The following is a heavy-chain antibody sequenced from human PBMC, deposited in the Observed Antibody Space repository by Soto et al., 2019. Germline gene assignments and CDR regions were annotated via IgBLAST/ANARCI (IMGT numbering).Heavy chain of an antibody. CDR3: ARAGPRYCSGGSCYGPYTDV. V-gene: IGHV4-34*01. CDR2: INHSGST. CDR1: GGSFSGYY. Sequence: SETLSLTCAVYGGSFSGYYWSWIRQPPGKGLEWIGEINHSGSTNYNPSLKSRVTISVDTSKNQFSMKLSSVTAADTAVYYCARAGPRYCSGGSCYGPYTDVWGKGTTVTVSS. J-gene: IGHJ6*03. D-gene: IGHD2-15*01.